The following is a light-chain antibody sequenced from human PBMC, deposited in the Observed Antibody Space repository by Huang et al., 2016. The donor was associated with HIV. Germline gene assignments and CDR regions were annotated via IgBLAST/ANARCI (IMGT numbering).Light chain of an antibody. J-gene: IGKJ1*01. Sequence: IEMTQSPPSLSASIGDRVTLTCRASRGINNFLAWYQQKPGKPPKLLSYAASILHSGVPSRCSGSGSGTDFTLTISSLQPEDVAYYYCQKYDSAPRTFGQGTKVELK. V-gene: IGKV1-27*01. CDR1: RGINNF. CDR3: QKYDSAPRT. CDR2: AAS.